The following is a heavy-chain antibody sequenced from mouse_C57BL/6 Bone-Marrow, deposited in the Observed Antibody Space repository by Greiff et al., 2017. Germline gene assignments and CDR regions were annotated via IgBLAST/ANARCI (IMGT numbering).Heavy chain of an antibody. V-gene: IGHV5-12*01. CDR1: GFTFSDYY. CDR3: AREGDY. CDR2: ISNGGGST. Sequence: EVKLVESGGGLVQPGGSLKLSCAASGFTFSDYYMYWVRQTPEKRLEWVAYISNGGGSTYYPDTVKGRFTISRDNAKNTLYLQMSRLKSEDTAMYYCAREGDYWGQGTSVTVSS. J-gene: IGHJ4*01.